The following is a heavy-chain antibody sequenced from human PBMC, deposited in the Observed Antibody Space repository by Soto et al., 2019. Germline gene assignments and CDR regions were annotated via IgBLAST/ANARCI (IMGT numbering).Heavy chain of an antibody. Sequence: ASETLSLTCTVSGGSISSFYWSWIRQPPGKGLEWIGYIYYGGNTNYNPSLKSRLTISVDTSKNQFSLKLSSVTAADTAVYYCARDLGFCSSTSCYPYFYSWGQGTLVTVSS. CDR1: GGSISSFY. V-gene: IGHV4-59*12. CDR3: ARDLGFCSSTSCYPYFYS. D-gene: IGHD2-2*01. J-gene: IGHJ4*02. CDR2: IYYGGNT.